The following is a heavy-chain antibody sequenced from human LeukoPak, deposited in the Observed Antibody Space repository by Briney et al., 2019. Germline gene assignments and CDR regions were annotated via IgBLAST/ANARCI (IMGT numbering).Heavy chain of an antibody. D-gene: IGHD3-10*01. V-gene: IGHV3-23*01. CDR2: ISGSGDST. J-gene: IGHJ4*02. Sequence: GGSLRLSCAASGFTFSSYAMNWVRQAPGKGLEWVSVISGSGDSTYYADSVKGRFTISRDKSKNTLYLQMNSLRAEDTAVYYCAKDRTYGSESYYFDYWGQGTLVTVSS. CDR1: GFTFSSYA. CDR3: AKDRTYGSESYYFDY.